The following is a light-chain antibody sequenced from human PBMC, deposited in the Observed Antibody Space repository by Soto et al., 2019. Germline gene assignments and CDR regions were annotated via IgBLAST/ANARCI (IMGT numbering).Light chain of an antibody. CDR3: AAWNDSLNGHVV. V-gene: IGLV1-44*01. J-gene: IGLJ2*01. Sequence: QSVLTQPPSASGTPGQRVTISCSGSSSNIGSNPVNWYQQLPGTAPKLLIYLNNQRPSGVPDRFSGSKSGTSASLAISGLQSEDEDDYYCAAWNDSLNGHVVFGGGTKLTVL. CDR1: SSNIGSNP. CDR2: LNN.